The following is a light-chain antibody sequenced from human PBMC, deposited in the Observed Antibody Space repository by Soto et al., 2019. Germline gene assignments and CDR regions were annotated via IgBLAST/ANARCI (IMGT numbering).Light chain of an antibody. CDR2: GAS. V-gene: IGKV3-20*01. CDR3: QQYGSSPQIT. CDR1: QSVSSSY. J-gene: IGKJ3*01. Sequence: ENVLTQSPGTLSLSPGERATLSCRASQSVSSSYLAWYQQKPGQAPRLLIYGASSRATGIPDRFSGSGSGTDFTLTISRLEPKDFAVYYCQQYGSSPQITFGPGTKVNIK.